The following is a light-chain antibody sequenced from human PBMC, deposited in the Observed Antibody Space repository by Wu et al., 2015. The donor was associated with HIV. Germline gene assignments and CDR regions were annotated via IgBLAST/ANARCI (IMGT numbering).Light chain of an antibody. J-gene: IGKJ4*01. CDR2: DAS. V-gene: IGKV3D-20*02. Sequence: EIVLTQSPGTLSLSPGERATLSCRASQSVSSSYLAWYQQKPGQAPRLLMYDASNRATDIPDRFSGSGSGTDFTLTISRLEPEDFAVYYCQQRANWPTFGGGTKLEIK. CDR3: QQRANWPT. CDR1: QSVSSSY.